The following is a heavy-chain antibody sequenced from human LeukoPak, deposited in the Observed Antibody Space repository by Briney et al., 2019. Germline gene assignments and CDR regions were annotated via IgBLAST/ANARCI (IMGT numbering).Heavy chain of an antibody. V-gene: IGHV3-74*01. J-gene: IGHJ5*02. CDR2: INSDASIT. CDR3: SIGGFAYSMDL. CDR1: GFSMSASY. D-gene: IGHD2-15*01. Sequence: GGSLSLSCTASGFSMSASYKHWVRQAPGKGLVWVSHINSDASITNYGDSVKGRFTISRDNAKNTLYLQMNSLRAEDTAIYYYSIGGFAYSMDLWGQGALVTVSS.